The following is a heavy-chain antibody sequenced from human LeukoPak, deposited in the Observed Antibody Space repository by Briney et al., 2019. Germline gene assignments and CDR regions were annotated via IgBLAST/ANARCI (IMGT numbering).Heavy chain of an antibody. CDR2: FHSTGST. Sequence: PSETLSLTCTVSGGSISSSYWIWFRQPAGGGLEGLGVFHSTGSTNSNPSLKSRVTMSVDTSKKQLSLKLTSVTAADTAVYFCARGVGSFGDDPRDALDIWGQGTMVTVSS. CDR3: ARGVGSFGDDPRDALDI. D-gene: IGHD4-17*01. V-gene: IGHV4-4*07. J-gene: IGHJ3*02. CDR1: GGSISSSY.